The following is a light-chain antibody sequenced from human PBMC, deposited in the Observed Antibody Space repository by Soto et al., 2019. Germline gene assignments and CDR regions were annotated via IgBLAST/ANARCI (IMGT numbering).Light chain of an antibody. V-gene: IGLV2-8*01. CDR2: EVI. Sequence: QSALTQPPSASGSPGQSVTISCTGTVSDVGGYNYVSWYQQQPGKAPKLMIYEVIKRPSGVPDRFSGSKSGNTASLTVSGLQAEDEADYYCSSYAGSNNMVFGGGTKLTVL. J-gene: IGLJ3*02. CDR3: SSYAGSNNMV. CDR1: VSDVGGYNY.